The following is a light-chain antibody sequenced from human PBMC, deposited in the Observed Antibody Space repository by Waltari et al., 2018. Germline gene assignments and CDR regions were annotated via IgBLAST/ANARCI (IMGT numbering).Light chain of an antibody. Sequence: EIVLTQSPGTLSLSPGERATLSCRTSQSVRRTLAWYQQKPGQAPKLLIYGASIRATGIPDRFTGRGSGTDFSLTISSLEPEDFAVYFCQHYVRLPATFGQGTKVEIK. CDR3: QHYVRLPAT. J-gene: IGKJ1*01. V-gene: IGKV3-20*01. CDR2: GAS. CDR1: QSVRRT.